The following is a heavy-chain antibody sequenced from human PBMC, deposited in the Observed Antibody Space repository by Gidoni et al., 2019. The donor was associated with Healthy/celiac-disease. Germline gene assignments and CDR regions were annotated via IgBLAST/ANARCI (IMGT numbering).Heavy chain of an antibody. Sequence: QVQLQQWGAGLLKPSETLSLPCAVYGGSFSGYYWSWIRQPPGKGLEWIGEINHSGSTNYNPSLKSRVTISVDTSKNQFSLKLSSVTAADAAVYYCARSRGGSGGPQVSYWGQGTLVTVSS. CDR3: ARSRGGSGGPQVSY. CDR1: GGSFSGYY. D-gene: IGHD6-19*01. V-gene: IGHV4-34*01. CDR2: INHSGST. J-gene: IGHJ4*02.